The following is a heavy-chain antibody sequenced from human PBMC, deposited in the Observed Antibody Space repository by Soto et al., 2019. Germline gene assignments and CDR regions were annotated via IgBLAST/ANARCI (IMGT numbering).Heavy chain of an antibody. J-gene: IGHJ5*02. V-gene: IGHV3-30*03. CDR3: ATGRSTRFDP. CDR2: ISFDGTAK. D-gene: IGHD1-1*01. Sequence: LRLSCVASGFTFNRYGMHWVRQAPGKGLEWVAEISFDGTAKYYAESVRGRFTVSRDNGNNTLHLEMNSLGAKDTAVYFCATGRSTRFDPWGQGTLVTVSS. CDR1: GFTFNRYG.